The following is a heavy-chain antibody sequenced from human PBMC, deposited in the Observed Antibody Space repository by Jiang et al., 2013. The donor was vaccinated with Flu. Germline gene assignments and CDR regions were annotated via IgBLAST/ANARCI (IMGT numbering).Heavy chain of an antibody. J-gene: IGHJ5*02. Sequence: SSSSTIYYADSVKGRFTISRDNAKNSLYLQMNSLRDEDTAVYYCARPPSSGWDNWFDPWGQGTLVTVSS. CDR2: SSSSTI. V-gene: IGHV3-48*02. CDR3: ARPPSSGWDNWFDP. D-gene: IGHD6-19*01.